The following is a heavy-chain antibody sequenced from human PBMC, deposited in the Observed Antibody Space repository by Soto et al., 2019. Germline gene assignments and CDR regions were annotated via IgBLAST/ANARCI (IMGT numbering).Heavy chain of an antibody. D-gene: IGHD3-16*01. Sequence: SVKVSCKASGGTFSSYAISWVLQAPGQGLEWMGGIIPIFGTANYAQKFQGRVTITADESTSTAYMELSSLRSEDTAVYYCARITVSVFGDYYYYGMDVWGQGTTVTVSS. CDR2: IIPIFGTA. CDR3: ARITVSVFGDYYYYGMDV. CDR1: GGTFSSYA. J-gene: IGHJ6*02. V-gene: IGHV1-69*13.